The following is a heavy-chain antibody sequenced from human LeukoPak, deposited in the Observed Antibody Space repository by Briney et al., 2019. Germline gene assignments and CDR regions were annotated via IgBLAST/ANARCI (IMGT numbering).Heavy chain of an antibody. J-gene: IGHJ3*02. Sequence: PSETQSLTCTVSGYSISSGYYWGWIRQPPGKGLEWIGSIYHSGSTYYNPSLKSRVTISVDTSKNQFSLKLSSVTAADTAVYYCARGVYCTNGVCYTPGAFDIWGQGTMVTVSS. V-gene: IGHV4-38-2*02. D-gene: IGHD2-8*01. CDR1: GYSISSGYY. CDR3: ARGVYCTNGVCYTPGAFDI. CDR2: IYHSGST.